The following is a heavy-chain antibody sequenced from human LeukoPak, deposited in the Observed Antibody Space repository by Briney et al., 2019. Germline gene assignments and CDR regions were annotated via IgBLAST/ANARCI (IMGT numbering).Heavy chain of an antibody. D-gene: IGHD2-2*01. CDR2: FHTAGDT. J-gene: IGHJ6*02. CDR3: ARGSCSSRSCYKRVNGLDV. Sequence: GGSQRLSCAASGFTISNYDMHWVRQATGKGLEWVSAFHTAGDTHYSGSVKGRFATSKENAKNSFYLQMNNLRAGDTAVYYCARGSCSSRSCYKRVNGLDVWGQGTPVTVSS. CDR1: GFTISNYD. V-gene: IGHV3-13*01.